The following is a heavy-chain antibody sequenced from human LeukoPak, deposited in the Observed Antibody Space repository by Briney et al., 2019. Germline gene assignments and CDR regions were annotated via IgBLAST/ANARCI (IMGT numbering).Heavy chain of an antibody. CDR2: IIPIVGIA. CDR1: GYTFTSYG. V-gene: IGHV1-69*04. J-gene: IGHJ3*02. Sequence: VASVKVSCKASGYTFTSYGISWVRQAPGQGLEWMGRIIPIVGIANYAQKFQGRVTITADKFTSTAYMELSSLRSEDTAVYYCAIDGYNQNAFDIWGQGTMVTVSS. D-gene: IGHD5-24*01. CDR3: AIDGYNQNAFDI.